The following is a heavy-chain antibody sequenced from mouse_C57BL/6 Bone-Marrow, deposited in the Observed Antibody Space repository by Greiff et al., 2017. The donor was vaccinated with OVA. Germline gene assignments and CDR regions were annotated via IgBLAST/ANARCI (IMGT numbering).Heavy chain of an antibody. CDR3: ARSRTYYSNYVRSYYAMDY. D-gene: IGHD2-5*01. Sequence: QVQLQQPGAELVMPGASVKLSCKASGYTFTSYWMHWVKQRPGQGLEWIGEIDPSDSYTNYNQKFKGKSTLTVDKSSSTAYMQLSSLTSEDSAVYYCARSRTYYSNYVRSYYAMDYWGQGTSVTVSS. CDR2: IDPSDSYT. J-gene: IGHJ4*01. CDR1: GYTFTSYW. V-gene: IGHV1-69*01.